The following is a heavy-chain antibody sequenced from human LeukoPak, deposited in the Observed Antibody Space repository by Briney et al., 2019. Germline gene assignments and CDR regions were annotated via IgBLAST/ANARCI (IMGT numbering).Heavy chain of an antibody. D-gene: IGHD5-24*01. Sequence: ASVKVSCKASGYTFTSYGISWVRQAPRQGLGWMGWISAYNGNTNYAQKLQGRVTITADKSTSTAYMELSSLRSEDTAVYYCAGEMATITNYFDYWGQGTLVTVSS. J-gene: IGHJ4*02. V-gene: IGHV1-18*01. CDR2: ISAYNGNT. CDR3: AGEMATITNYFDY. CDR1: GYTFTSYG.